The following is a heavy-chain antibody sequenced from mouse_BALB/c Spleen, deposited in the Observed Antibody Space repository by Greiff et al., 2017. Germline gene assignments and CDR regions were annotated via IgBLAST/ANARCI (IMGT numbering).Heavy chain of an antibody. V-gene: IGHV5-4*02. Sequence: EVQGVESGGGLVKPGGSLKLSCAASGFTFSDYYMYWVRQTPEKRLEWVATISDGGSYTYYPDSVKGRFTISRDNAKNNLYLQMSSLKSEDTAMYYCARDRGLGHPFAYWGQGTLVTVSA. CDR1: GFTFSDYY. CDR3: ARDRGLGHPFAY. J-gene: IGHJ3*01. CDR2: ISDGGSYT. D-gene: IGHD4-1*01.